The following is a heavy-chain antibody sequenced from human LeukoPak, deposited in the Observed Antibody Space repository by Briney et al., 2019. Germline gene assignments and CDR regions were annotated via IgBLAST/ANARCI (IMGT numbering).Heavy chain of an antibody. J-gene: IGHJ3*02. CDR2: ISESGGRI. D-gene: IGHD1-14*01. Sequence: GGSLRLSCAASGFIFSNYAMSWVRQAPGKGLEWLSSISESGGRIFYRDSVKGRFTSSRDNAKKSVFLQMNSLRVEDTAVYYCAKEVFTGSGGAFDIWGPGTMVTVSS. CDR1: GFIFSNYA. CDR3: AKEVFTGSGGAFDI. V-gene: IGHV3-23*01.